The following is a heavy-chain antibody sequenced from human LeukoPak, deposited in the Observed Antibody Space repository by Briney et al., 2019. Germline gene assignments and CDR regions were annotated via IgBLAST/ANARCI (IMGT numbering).Heavy chain of an antibody. J-gene: IGHJ4*02. CDR2: FDPEDGET. Sequence: ASMKVSCKVSGYTLTELSMHWVRQAPGKGLEWMGGFDPEDGETIYAQKFQGRVTMTEDTSTDTAYMELSSLRSEDTAVYYCATGLVLRFLEWPGPTNSWGQGTLVTVSS. CDR3: ATGLVLRFLEWPGPTNS. D-gene: IGHD3-3*01. V-gene: IGHV1-24*01. CDR1: GYTLTELS.